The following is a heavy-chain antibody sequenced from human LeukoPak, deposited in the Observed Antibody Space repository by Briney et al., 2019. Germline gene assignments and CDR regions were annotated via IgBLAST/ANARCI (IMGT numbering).Heavy chain of an antibody. Sequence: PGGSLRLSCAVSGITLSNYGMSWVRQAPGKGLEWVAGISYDGNNKYNADSVKGRFTISRDNSKNTLYLQMNSLRAEDTAVYYCVRGRGSCTSTNCNIIFDYWGQGTLVTVSS. D-gene: IGHD2-2*02. V-gene: IGHV3-30*03. CDR3: VRGRGSCTSTNCNIIFDY. J-gene: IGHJ4*02. CDR2: ISYDGNNK. CDR1: GITLSNYG.